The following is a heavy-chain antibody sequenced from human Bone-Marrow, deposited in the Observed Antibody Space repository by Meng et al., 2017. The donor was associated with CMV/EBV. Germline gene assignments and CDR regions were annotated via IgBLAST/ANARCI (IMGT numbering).Heavy chain of an antibody. Sequence: GESLKISCAASGFTFSSYTLHWVRQAPGKGLEWVAVITDDGGNKYYADSVKGRFTISRDNSKNTLYLQMNCQRTEDMAVYYCARGFRSGALDYWGQGTLVTVSS. V-gene: IGHV3-30-3*01. CDR1: GFTFSSYT. J-gene: IGHJ4*02. D-gene: IGHD3-10*01. CDR2: ITDDGGNK. CDR3: ARGFRSGALDY.